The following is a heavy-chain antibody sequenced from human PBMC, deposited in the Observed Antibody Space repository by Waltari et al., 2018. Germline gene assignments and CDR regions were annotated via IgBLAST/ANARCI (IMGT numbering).Heavy chain of an antibody. Sequence: EVQLVESGGGLVQPGGSLRLSCAASGFTVSSKYMSWVRQAPGKGLEWVSGLYSGGSTYDADSVKGRFTISRDNAKNSLYLQMNSLRAEDTAVYYCARRVSGTGIYWGQGTLVTVSS. CDR1: GFTVSSKY. CDR2: LYSGGST. V-gene: IGHV3-66*01. J-gene: IGHJ4*02. D-gene: IGHD3-10*01. CDR3: ARRVSGTGIY.